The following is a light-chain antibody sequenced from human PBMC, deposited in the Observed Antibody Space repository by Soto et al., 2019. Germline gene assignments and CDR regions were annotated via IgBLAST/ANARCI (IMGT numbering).Light chain of an antibody. CDR3: SSYTRSTTYV. CDR2: EVS. CDR1: SSDVGYNNY. Sequence: ALTQPASVSGSPGQSITISCTGTSSDVGYNNYVSWYQQHPGKAPKLMIYEVSNRPSGVSNRFSGSKSGNTASLTISGLQAEDEADYYCSSYTRSTTYVFGAGTKVTVL. V-gene: IGLV2-14*01. J-gene: IGLJ1*01.